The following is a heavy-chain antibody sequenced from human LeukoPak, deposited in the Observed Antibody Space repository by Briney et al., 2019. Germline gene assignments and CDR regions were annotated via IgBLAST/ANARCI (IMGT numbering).Heavy chain of an antibody. CDR1: GFTFSSYI. Sequence: GGSLRLSCAASGFTFSSYIMNWVRQAPGKGLEWVSSISSCSSYIYYADSVKGRFTISRDNAKNSLYLQMNSLRAEDTAVYYCAIIQGVIGPNGYWGQGTLVTVSS. V-gene: IGHV3-21*01. J-gene: IGHJ4*02. CDR2: ISSCSSYI. CDR3: AIIQGVIGPNGY. D-gene: IGHD3-10*01.